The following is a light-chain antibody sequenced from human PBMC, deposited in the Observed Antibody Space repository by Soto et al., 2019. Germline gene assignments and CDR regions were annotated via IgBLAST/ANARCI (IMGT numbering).Light chain of an antibody. CDR1: SSDVGCYNH. V-gene: IGLV2-14*01. Sequence: QSALTQPASVSGSPGQSITISCTGTSSDVGCYNHVSWYQQHPGKPPKLMIYDVSNRPSGVSNRFSGSKSGNTASLTISGLEAEDDADYSCSSYTSSSTLVFGAGTKVTVL. CDR3: SSYTSSSTLV. J-gene: IGLJ1*01. CDR2: DVS.